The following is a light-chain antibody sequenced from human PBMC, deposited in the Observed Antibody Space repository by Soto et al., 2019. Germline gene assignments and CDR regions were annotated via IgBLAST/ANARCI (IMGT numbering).Light chain of an antibody. CDR3: QQYNNWHPLT. J-gene: IGKJ1*01. V-gene: IGKV3-15*01. Sequence: DILLTQSPATMSLSPGERATLSCRASQSVSSNLAWYQQKPGQAPRLLIYGASTRANGIPARFSGSGSGTEFTLTISSLQSEDFAVYYCQQYNNWHPLTFGQGTKVDIK. CDR1: QSVSSN. CDR2: GAS.